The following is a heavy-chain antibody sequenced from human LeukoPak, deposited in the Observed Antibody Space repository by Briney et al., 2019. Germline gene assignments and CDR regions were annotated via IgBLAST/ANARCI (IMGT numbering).Heavy chain of an antibody. V-gene: IGHV3-48*03. J-gene: IGHJ6*04. D-gene: IGHD3-10*02. Sequence: GGSLRLSCAASGFTFSSYAMNWVRQAPGKGLEWVSYISSSGSTIYHADSVKGRFTISRDNAKNSLYLQMNSLRAEDTAVYYCAELGITMIGGVWGKGTTVTISS. CDR3: AELGITMIGGV. CDR2: ISSSGSTI. CDR1: GFTFSSYA.